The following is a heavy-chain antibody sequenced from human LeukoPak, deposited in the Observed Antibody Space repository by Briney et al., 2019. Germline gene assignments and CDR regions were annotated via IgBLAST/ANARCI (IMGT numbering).Heavy chain of an antibody. D-gene: IGHD6-25*01. Sequence: GGSLRLSCAASGFTFSSYSMNWVRQAPGKGLEWVSSISTGNHYIYYADSVKGRFTISRDNAKNTLYLQMNSLRAEDTAVYYCARRSAAKDAFDIWGQGTMVTVSS. CDR3: ARRSAAKDAFDI. CDR1: GFTFSSYS. V-gene: IGHV3-21*01. J-gene: IGHJ3*02. CDR2: ISTGNHYI.